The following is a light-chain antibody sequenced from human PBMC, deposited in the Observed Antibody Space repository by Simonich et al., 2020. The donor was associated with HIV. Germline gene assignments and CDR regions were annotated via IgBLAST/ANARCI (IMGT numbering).Light chain of an antibody. V-gene: IGLV1-51*01. CDR1: SSNIGNNY. J-gene: IGLJ3*02. CDR2: DNN. Sequence: QSVLTQPPSVSAAPGQKVTISCSGSSSNIGNNYASWYQQPPGTGPKLLIYDNNKRPPGIPDRFSGSKSGTSATLGITGLQTGDEADYYCGTWDSNLRTWVFGRGTKLTVL. CDR3: GTWDSNLRTWV.